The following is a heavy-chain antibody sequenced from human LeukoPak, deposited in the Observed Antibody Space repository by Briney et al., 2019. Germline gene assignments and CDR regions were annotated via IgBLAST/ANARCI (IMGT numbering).Heavy chain of an antibody. D-gene: IGHD5-12*01. J-gene: IGHJ4*02. CDR2: FDPEDGET. V-gene: IGHV1-24*01. CDR3: ATRGYSGYDYTRAIDY. CDR1: GYTLTELS. Sequence: ASVKVSCKVSGYTLTELSMHWVRQAPGKGPEWMGGFDPEDGETIYAQKFQGRVTMTEDTSTDTAYMELSSLRSENAAVYYCATRGYSGYDYTRAIDYWGQGTLVTVSS.